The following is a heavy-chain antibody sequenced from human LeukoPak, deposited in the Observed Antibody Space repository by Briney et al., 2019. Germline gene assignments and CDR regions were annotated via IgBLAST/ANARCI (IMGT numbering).Heavy chain of an antibody. CDR1: GGSISSYY. Sequence: SETLSLTCTVSGGSISSYYWSWIRQPPGKGLEWIGYIYNSGSTNYNPPLKSRVTISVDRPKNQFSLKLSSVTAADTAVYYCARGENDILTGLFPPIDYWGQGTLVTVSS. V-gene: IGHV4-59*01. J-gene: IGHJ4*02. CDR3: ARGENDILTGLFPPIDY. CDR2: IYNSGST. D-gene: IGHD3-9*01.